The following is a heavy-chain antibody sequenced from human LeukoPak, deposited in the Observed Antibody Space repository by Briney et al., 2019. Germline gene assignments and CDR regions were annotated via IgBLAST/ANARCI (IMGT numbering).Heavy chain of an antibody. Sequence: SETLSLTCTVSGYSISSGYYWGWIRQPPGKGLEWIGSIYYSGSTYYNPSLKSRVTISVDTSKNQFSLKLSSVTAADTAVYYCARDPGNYDIPAGYWGQGTLVTVSS. V-gene: IGHV4-38-2*02. CDR3: ARDPGNYDIPAGY. D-gene: IGHD3-9*01. CDR2: IYYSGST. J-gene: IGHJ4*02. CDR1: GYSISSGYY.